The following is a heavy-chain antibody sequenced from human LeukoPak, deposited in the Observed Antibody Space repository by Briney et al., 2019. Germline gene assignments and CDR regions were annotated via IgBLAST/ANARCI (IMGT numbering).Heavy chain of an antibody. D-gene: IGHD4-17*01. CDR3: AKDEDYGRTHAHY. J-gene: IGHJ4*02. CDR1: GFTFSIFA. V-gene: IGHV3-23*01. CDR2: ISGGNT. Sequence: GGSLRLSRTASGFTFSIFAMSWVRQAPGKGLEWVSTISGGNTYYADSVKGRFTISRDNSKNTLYLHMNSLRADDTAIYYCAKDEDYGRTHAHYWGQGTLVTVSS.